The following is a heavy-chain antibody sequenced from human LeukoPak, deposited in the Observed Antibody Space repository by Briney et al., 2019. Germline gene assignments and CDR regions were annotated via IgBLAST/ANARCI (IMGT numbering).Heavy chain of an antibody. V-gene: IGHV4-59*08. CDR3: ARLGEVSSSWDQYGMDV. CDR2: IYYSGST. Sequence: SETLSLTCSVSGGSISSYYWSWIRQPPGKGLEWIGYIYYSGSTNYNPSLKSRVTISEDTSKKKFSLKVSSVTAADTAVYYCARLGEVSSSWDQYGMDVWGQGTTVTVSS. CDR1: GGSISSYY. D-gene: IGHD6-13*01. J-gene: IGHJ6*02.